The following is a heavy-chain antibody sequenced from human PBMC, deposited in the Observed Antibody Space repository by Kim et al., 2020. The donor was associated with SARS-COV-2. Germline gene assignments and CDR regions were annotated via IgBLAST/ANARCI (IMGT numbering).Heavy chain of an antibody. CDR1: GFTFTGHA. D-gene: IGHD2-21*01. Sequence: GGSLRLSCTTSGFTFTGHAMSWVRKAPGKGLEWVSSIDGSDGTTYYVDSVRGRFTISRDDSKNTLYLQMSALRGDDTAVYHCMKGGWGWICDHWGQGTLVTVSS. V-gene: IGHV3-23*01. CDR3: MKGGWGWICDH. J-gene: IGHJ4*02. CDR2: IDGSDGTT.